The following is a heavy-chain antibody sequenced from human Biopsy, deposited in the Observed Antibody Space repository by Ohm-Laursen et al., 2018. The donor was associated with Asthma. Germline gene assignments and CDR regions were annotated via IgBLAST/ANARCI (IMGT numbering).Heavy chain of an antibody. D-gene: IGHD2-2*01. CDR2: INSVFGTT. J-gene: IGHJ4*02. CDR3: ARKAGSCISRTCYSLDF. CDR1: GGTFNTYV. V-gene: IGHV1-69*13. Sequence: SVKVSCKSLGGTFNTYVIGWVRQAPGQGLGWMGGINSVFGTTTYPQKFQDRVTITADDSTSTVYMELSSLRSEDTAVYYCARKAGSCISRTCYSLDFWGQGTLVTASS.